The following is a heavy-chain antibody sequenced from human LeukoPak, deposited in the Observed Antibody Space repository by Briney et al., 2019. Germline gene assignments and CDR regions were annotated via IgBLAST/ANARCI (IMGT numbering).Heavy chain of an antibody. Sequence: RGSLSLSCAVSGFTFSSYWMHWVRQATGKGLVWVSRINSDVSSTSYADSVKGRFTISRDNAKNTLYLQMNSLRAEDTAVYYCARDHPDIVATIPPYWGQGTLVTVSS. D-gene: IGHD5-12*01. CDR2: INSDVSST. CDR3: ARDHPDIVATIPPY. V-gene: IGHV3-74*01. J-gene: IGHJ4*02. CDR1: GFTFSSYW.